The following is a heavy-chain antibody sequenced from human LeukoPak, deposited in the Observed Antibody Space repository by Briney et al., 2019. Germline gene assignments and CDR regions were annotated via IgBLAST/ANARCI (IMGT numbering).Heavy chain of an antibody. CDR1: GFTFSNYW. CDR3: ARDKGSGLDY. Sequence: GGSLRLSCAASGFTFSNYWMHWVRQTPGKGLVWVSRINPGGNNTIYVDSVKGRFTISRDNAKNTLYLQMNSLSGEDTAVYYCARDKGSGLDYWGPGTLVTVSS. V-gene: IGHV3-74*01. J-gene: IGHJ4*02. CDR2: INPGGNNT. D-gene: IGHD6-19*01.